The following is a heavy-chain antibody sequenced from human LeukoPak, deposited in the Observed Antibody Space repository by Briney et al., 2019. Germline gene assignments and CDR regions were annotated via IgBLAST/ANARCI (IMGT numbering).Heavy chain of an antibody. V-gene: IGHV4-39*02. D-gene: IGHD1-1*01. CDR3: ARPGHSYYYMDV. J-gene: IGHJ6*03. CDR1: GGSISSSSYY. CDR2: IYYSGTT. Sequence: PSETLSLTCTVSGGSISSSSYYWGWIRQPPGKGLEWIGTIYYSGTTYYNPSLKSRVTISADTSKNHFSPKLSSVTAADTAVYYCARPGHSYYYMDVWGKGTTVTVSS.